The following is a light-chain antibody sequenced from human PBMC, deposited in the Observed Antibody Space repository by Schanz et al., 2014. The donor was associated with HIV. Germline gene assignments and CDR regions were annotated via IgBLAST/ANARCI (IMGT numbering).Light chain of an antibody. J-gene: IGLJ1*01. CDR1: TSNIAHNF. Sequence: QSVLTQPPSVSAAPGQKVTISCSGSTSNIAHNFVSWYQQLPGTAPKLLIYDNYKRPSEIPDRFSASKSGTSATLAITGLXXXDEADYYCQSYDSSLNSRVFGPGTKLTVL. V-gene: IGLV1-51*01. CDR3: QSYDSSLNSRV. CDR2: DNY.